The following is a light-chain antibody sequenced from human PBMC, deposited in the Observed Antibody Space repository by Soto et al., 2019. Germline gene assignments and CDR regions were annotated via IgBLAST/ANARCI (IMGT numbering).Light chain of an antibody. CDR2: AAS. V-gene: IGKV1-39*01. CDR3: QQSDTAPVT. Sequence: DIQMTQSPSSLSASVGDSVTITCRTGQTGIKYVNWYQQKPGKAPQLLIFAASNLHSEVPSRFSGSGSGTHFTLTISNLQPEDFATYYCQQSDTAPVTFGGGTKVEIK. CDR1: QTGIKY. J-gene: IGKJ4*01.